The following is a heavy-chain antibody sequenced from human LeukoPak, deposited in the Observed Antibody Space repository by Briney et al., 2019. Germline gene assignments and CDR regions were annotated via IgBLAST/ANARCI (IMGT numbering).Heavy chain of an antibody. D-gene: IGHD4-17*01. CDR2: INPNSGGT. Sequence: GASVKVCFKASGSTFTGYYMHWVRQAPGQGLEWVGWINPNSGGTNYAQKFQGRVAMTRATSISTAYMELSRQRSDDTAAYYCASRTSTVTTVEGDGFDIWGQGTMVTVSS. CDR3: ASRTSTVTTVEGDGFDI. V-gene: IGHV1-2*02. CDR1: GSTFTGYY. J-gene: IGHJ3*02.